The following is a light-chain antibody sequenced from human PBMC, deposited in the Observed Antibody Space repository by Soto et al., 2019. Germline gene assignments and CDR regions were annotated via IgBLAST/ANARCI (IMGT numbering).Light chain of an antibody. J-gene: IGKJ1*01. CDR2: GAS. Sequence: EIVMTQSPATLSVSPGERVTLSCRASQSISSNLAWYQQKPGQAPRLLIYGASTRATGIPASFSGSGSGTEFTLTINSLQSEDFAVYYCQQYNNWPRTFGQGTKVDIK. CDR1: QSISSN. CDR3: QQYNNWPRT. V-gene: IGKV3-15*01.